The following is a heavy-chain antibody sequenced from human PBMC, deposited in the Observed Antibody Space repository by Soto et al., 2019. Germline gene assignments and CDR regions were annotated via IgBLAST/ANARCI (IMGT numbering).Heavy chain of an antibody. CDR2: IWYDGSNK. CDR1: GFTFSSYG. J-gene: IGHJ4*02. V-gene: IGHV3-33*01. CDR3: ARVRSRAAAAIHPFDY. D-gene: IGHD6-13*01. Sequence: SLRLSFAASGFTFSSYGMHWVRQAPGKGLEWVAVIWYDGSNKYYADSVKGRFTISRDNSKNTLYLQMKSLRAEDTAVYYCARVRSRAAAAIHPFDYWGQGTLVTVSS.